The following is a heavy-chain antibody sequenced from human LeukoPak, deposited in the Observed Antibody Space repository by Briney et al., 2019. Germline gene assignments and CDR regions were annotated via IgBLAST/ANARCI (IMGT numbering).Heavy chain of an antibody. CDR3: ARRDIEVTGGFY. J-gene: IGHJ4*02. D-gene: IGHD1-26*01. CDR2: FYYSGST. Sequence: PSETLSLTCTVPGGSISSSSYYWGWIRQPPGKGLEWIGSFYYSGSTYYNPSLRSRLTISVDTSKNQFSLKLSSVTAADTAVYYCARRDIEVTGGFYWGQGTLVTVSS. CDR1: GGSISSSSYY. V-gene: IGHV4-39*01.